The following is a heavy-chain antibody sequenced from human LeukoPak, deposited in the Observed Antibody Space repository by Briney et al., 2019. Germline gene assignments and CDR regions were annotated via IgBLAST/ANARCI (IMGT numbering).Heavy chain of an antibody. J-gene: IGHJ4*02. V-gene: IGHV3-23*01. CDR1: GFTFSSYG. CDR2: IRGNGVTT. CDR3: AKTYKKWELQSHFDY. Sequence: PGGSLRLSCAASGFTFSSYGMNWVRQAPGKGLEWVSGIRGNGVTTYYADSVKGRFTISRDNSKNTLYLQMSSLGAEDTAVYYCAKTYKKWELQSHFDYWGQGTLVTVSS. D-gene: IGHD1-26*01.